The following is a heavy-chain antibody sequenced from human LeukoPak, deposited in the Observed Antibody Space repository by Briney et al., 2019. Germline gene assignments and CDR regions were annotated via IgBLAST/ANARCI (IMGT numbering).Heavy chain of an antibody. CDR3: AWGSGMITFGGAFDI. J-gene: IGHJ3*02. D-gene: IGHD3-16*01. CDR1: GYTFTSYD. V-gene: IGHV1-8*01. Sequence: ASVKVSCKASGYTFTSYDINWVRQATGQGLERMGWMNPNSGNTGYAQKFQGRVTMTRNTSISTAYMELSSLRSEDTAVYYCAWGSGMITFGGAFDIWGQGTMVTVSS. CDR2: MNPNSGNT.